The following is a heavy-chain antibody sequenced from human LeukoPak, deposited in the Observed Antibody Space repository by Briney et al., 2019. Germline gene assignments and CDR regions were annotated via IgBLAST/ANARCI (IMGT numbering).Heavy chain of an antibody. D-gene: IGHD3-22*01. V-gene: IGHV4-59*12. CDR2: IYYSGST. CDR3: ARTYYYDSSGHDAFDI. Sequence: SETLSLTCTVSGGSISSYYWSWIRQPPGKGLEWIGYIYYSGSTNYKPSLKSRVTISVDTSKNQFSLKLSSVTAADTAVYYCARTYYYDSSGHDAFDIWGQGTMVTVSS. J-gene: IGHJ3*02. CDR1: GGSISSYY.